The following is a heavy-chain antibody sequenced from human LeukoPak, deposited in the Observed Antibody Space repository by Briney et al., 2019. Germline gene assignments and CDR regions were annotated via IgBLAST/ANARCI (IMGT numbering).Heavy chain of an antibody. J-gene: IGHJ4*02. CDR1: GFTFSSYA. CDR3: AKDRDDYSDFAFDY. Sequence: GGSLRLSCAASGFTFSSYAMHWVRQAPGKGLEWVAVISYDGSNKYYADSVKGRFTISRDNSKNTLFLQIDGLRAEDTAIYYCAKDRDDYSDFAFDYWGQGTLVTVSS. D-gene: IGHD4-11*01. V-gene: IGHV3-30-3*01. CDR2: ISYDGSNK.